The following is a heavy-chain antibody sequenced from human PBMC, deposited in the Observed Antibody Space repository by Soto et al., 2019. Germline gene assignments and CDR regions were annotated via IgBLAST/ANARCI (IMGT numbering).Heavy chain of an antibody. D-gene: IGHD4-17*01. CDR3: ARRTVGWYFDL. CDR2: ISGSGGST. V-gene: IGHV3-23*01. Sequence: EVQLLESGGGLVQPGGSLRLSCAASGFTFSIYAMNWVRQAPGKGLEWVSVISGSGGSTYYADSVKGRFTISRDNSKKALYLQMNSLGAEDTAVYYCARRTVGWYFDLWGRGTLVTVSS. J-gene: IGHJ2*01. CDR1: GFTFSIYA.